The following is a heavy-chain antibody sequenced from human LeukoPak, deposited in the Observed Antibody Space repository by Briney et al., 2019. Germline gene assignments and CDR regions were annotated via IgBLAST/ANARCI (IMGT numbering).Heavy chain of an antibody. CDR1: GYTFTSYD. CDR2: MNPNSGNT. J-gene: IGHJ5*02. V-gene: IGHV1-8*01. D-gene: IGHD3-22*01. Sequence: GASVKVSCKASGYTFTSYDINWVRQATGQGPEWMGWMNPNSGNTGYAQKFQGRVTMTRNTATSTAYMELSGLRSEDTAVYYCASPSAQIPHSSGYYNAWGQGTLVTVSS. CDR3: ASPSAQIPHSSGYYNA.